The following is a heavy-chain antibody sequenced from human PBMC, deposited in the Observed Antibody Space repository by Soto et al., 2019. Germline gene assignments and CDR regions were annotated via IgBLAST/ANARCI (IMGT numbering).Heavy chain of an antibody. V-gene: IGHV1-18*01. CDR1: GYTFTNYG. Sequence: QVQVVQSGDEAKKPGDSVKVSCKASGYTFTNYGFSWVRQAPGQGLEWMGWISGYNGNTKYAEKFQGRVTMTTDTSTSTAHMELRSLRSDDTAVYYCAREGQAPYYYYGMDVWGQGTAVTVSS. CDR2: ISGYNGNT. CDR3: AREGQAPYYYYGMDV. J-gene: IGHJ6*02.